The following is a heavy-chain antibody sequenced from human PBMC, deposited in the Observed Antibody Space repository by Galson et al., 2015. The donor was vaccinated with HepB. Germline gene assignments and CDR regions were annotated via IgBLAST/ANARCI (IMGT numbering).Heavy chain of an antibody. J-gene: IGHJ4*02. CDR3: TSNWYFFDY. D-gene: IGHD2-2*01. CDR1: GFSFSSYA. CDR2: ISVSGGSP. V-gene: IGHV3-23*01. Sequence: SLRLSCAASGFSFSSYAMNWVRQAPGKGLEWVSTISVSGGSPYYADSVKGRFTISRDNSKNTLYLQMNSLRTEDTAVYYCTSNWYFFDYWGQGTLVTVSS.